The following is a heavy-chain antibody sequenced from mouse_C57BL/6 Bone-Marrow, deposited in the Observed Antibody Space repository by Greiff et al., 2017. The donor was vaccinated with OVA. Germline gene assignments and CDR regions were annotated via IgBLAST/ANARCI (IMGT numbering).Heavy chain of an antibody. J-gene: IGHJ3*01. CDR1: GYTFTSYW. CDR2: INPSSGYT. D-gene: IGHD2-3*01. CDR3: VSDVYYQAWFAY. Sequence: VQLQQSGAELAKPGASVKLSCKASGYTFTSYWMHWVKQRPGQGLEWIGYINPSSGYTKYNQKFKDKATLTADKSSSTAYLQLSSLKYEDSAVSYCVSDVYYQAWFAYWGKGALVTVSA. V-gene: IGHV1-7*01.